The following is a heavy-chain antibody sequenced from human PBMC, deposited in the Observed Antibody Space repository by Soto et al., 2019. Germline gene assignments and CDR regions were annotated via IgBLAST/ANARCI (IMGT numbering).Heavy chain of an antibody. Sequence: SETLSLTCTVSGDSISRGAYYWTWIRQHPVKGLEWIGYISNSGRTYYNTSLKSRLTISLDTSENQFPLKLTSVTAADTAMYYCAASCVGCGGFNYYGMDVWGQGTTVTVSS. D-gene: IGHD2-21*01. CDR2: ISNSGRT. CDR3: AASCVGCGGFNYYGMDV. V-gene: IGHV4-31*03. CDR1: GDSISRGAYY. J-gene: IGHJ6*02.